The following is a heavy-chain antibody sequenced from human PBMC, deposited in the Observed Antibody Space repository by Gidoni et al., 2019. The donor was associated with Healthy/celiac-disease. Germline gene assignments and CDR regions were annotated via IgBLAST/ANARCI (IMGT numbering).Heavy chain of an antibody. CDR3: ARGKGVTFPYFDY. V-gene: IGHV4-31*01. CDR2: IYYSGST. J-gene: IGHJ4*02. CDR1: GGSISSGGSY. D-gene: IGHD2-21*02. Sequence: QVQLQESGPGRVKPSQTRYLTCTVSGGSISSGGSYWSWIRQHPGKGLEWIGFIYYSGSTYYNPSLKSLVTISVDTSKNQFSLKLSSVPAADTAVYYCARGKGVTFPYFDYWGQGTLVTVSS.